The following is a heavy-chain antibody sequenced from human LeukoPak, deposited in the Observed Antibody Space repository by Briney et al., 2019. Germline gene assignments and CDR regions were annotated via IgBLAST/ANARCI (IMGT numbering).Heavy chain of an antibody. CDR3: AKDLSGYDCFDY. CDR1: GFTFSSYA. CDR2: ISGSGGST. J-gene: IGHJ4*02. D-gene: IGHD5-12*01. Sequence: GGSLRLSCAASGFTFSSYAMSWVRQAPGKGLEWVSAISGSGGSTYYADSVKGRFTISRDNSKNTLYLQVNGLRAEDTAVYYCAKDLSGYDCFDYWGQGTLVTVSS. V-gene: IGHV3-23*01.